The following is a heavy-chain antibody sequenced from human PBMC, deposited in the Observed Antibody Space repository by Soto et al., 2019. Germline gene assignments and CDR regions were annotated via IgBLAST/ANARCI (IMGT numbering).Heavy chain of an antibody. D-gene: IGHD3-3*01. CDR2: IWYDGSNK. J-gene: IGHJ4*02. CDR1: GFTFSSYG. Sequence: GGSLRLSCAASGFTFSSYGMHWVRQAPGKGLEWVAVIWYDGSNKYYADSGKGRFTISRENSKNTLYLQINSLRAEDTAVYYCARDGGGGLYYDFWSGSYYFDYWGQGTLVTVSS. V-gene: IGHV3-33*01. CDR3: ARDGGGGLYYDFWSGSYYFDY.